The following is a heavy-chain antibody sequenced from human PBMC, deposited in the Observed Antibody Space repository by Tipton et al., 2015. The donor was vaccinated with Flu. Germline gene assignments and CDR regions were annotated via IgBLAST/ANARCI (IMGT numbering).Heavy chain of an antibody. J-gene: IGHJ4*02. Sequence: TLSLTCTVSGVSISSSSYFWSWIRQPPGKGLEWIGTMYHNGGTYFNPSLKSRVSMAVDTSKNQFSLRLTSVTAADTAVYFCAREVPGDGYIPYWGQGTLVTVSS. CDR3: AREVPGDGYIPY. CDR2: MYHNGGT. D-gene: IGHD5-24*01. V-gene: IGHV4-39*07. CDR1: GVSISSSSYF.